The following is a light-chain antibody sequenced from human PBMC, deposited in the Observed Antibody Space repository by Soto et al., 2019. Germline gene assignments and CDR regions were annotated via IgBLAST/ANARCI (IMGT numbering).Light chain of an antibody. Sequence: QPVLTQPPSVSGAPGQRVTISCTGSSSNIGAGYDVHWYQQLPGTAPKLLVYGNNNRPSGVPDRFSGSKSGTSASLAITGLQAEDEADYSCQSYDSSLSVVFGGGTQLTVL. J-gene: IGLJ2*01. CDR3: QSYDSSLSVV. CDR2: GNN. V-gene: IGLV1-40*01. CDR1: SSNIGAGYD.